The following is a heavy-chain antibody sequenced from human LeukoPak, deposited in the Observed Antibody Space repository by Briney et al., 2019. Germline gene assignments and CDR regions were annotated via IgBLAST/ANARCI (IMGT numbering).Heavy chain of an antibody. D-gene: IGHD2-2*01. J-gene: IGHJ6*03. CDR2: ISSMGVST. V-gene: IGHV3-23*01. Sequence: GSLRLSCAASGFTFSDAWMSWVRQAPGKGLEWVSGISSMGVSTYYADSVKGRFTISRDNSKNTLYLQTDSLGTEDTAVYYCARMPSTEIYYFYYMDVWGKGTTVTVSS. CDR1: GFTFSDAW. CDR3: ARMPSTEIYYFYYMDV.